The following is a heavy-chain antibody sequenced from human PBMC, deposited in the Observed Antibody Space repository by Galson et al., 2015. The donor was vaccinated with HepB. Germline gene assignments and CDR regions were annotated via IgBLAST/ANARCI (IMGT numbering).Heavy chain of an antibody. CDR1: GYTFTSYA. J-gene: IGHJ6*02. CDR3: AREWVEATDDIVVVPAAKKPYYYYGMDV. CDR2: INAGNGNT. D-gene: IGHD2-2*01. Sequence: SVKVSCKASGYTFTSYAMHWVRQAPGQRLEWMGWINAGNGNTKYSQKFQGRVTITRDTSASTAYMELSSLRSEDTAVYYCAREWVEATDDIVVVPAAKKPYYYYGMDVWGQGTTVTVSS. V-gene: IGHV1-3*01.